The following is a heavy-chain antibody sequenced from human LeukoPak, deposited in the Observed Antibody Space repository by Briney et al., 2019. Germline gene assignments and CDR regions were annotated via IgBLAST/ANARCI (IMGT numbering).Heavy chain of an antibody. Sequence: SETLSLTCTVSGGSISSSSYYWGWIRQPAGKGLEWIGRIYTSGSTNYNPSLKSRVTMSVDTSKNQFSLKLSSVTAADTAVYYCARDQGALFTPNWFDPWGQGTLVTVSS. D-gene: IGHD2-21*01. CDR2: IYTSGST. J-gene: IGHJ5*02. CDR1: GGSISSSSYY. CDR3: ARDQGALFTPNWFDP. V-gene: IGHV4-61*02.